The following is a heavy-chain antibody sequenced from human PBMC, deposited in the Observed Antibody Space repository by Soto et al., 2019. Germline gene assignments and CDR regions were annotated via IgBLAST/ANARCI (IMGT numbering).Heavy chain of an antibody. D-gene: IGHD3-22*01. CDR3: ARGDYYDIHDY. J-gene: IGHJ4*02. CDR1: GYTFTSYA. CDR2: INAGNGNT. V-gene: IGHV1-3*01. Sequence: DSVKXSCNASGYTFTSYAGHWVRQAPGQRLEWMGWINAGNGNTKYSQKFQGRVTITRDTSASTAYMEVSSLRSEDTAVYYCARGDYYDIHDYWGQGTLVTVSS.